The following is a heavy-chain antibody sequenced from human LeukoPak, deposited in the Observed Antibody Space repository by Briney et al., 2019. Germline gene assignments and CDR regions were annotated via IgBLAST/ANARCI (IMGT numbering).Heavy chain of an antibody. J-gene: IGHJ6*02. Sequence: SVKVSCKASGGTFSSYAISWVRQGPGQGLEWMGGIIPIFGTANYAQKFQGRVTITADESTSTAYMELSSLRSEDTAVYYCASDSTKGMDVWGQGTTVTVSS. D-gene: IGHD2/OR15-2a*01. CDR3: ASDSTKGMDV. CDR2: IIPIFGTA. V-gene: IGHV1-69*13. CDR1: GGTFSSYA.